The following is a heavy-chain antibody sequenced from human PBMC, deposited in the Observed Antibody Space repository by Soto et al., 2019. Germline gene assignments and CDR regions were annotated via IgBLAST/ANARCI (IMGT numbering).Heavy chain of an antibody. Sequence: GGSLRLSCAASGFTFSSYGMHWVRQAPGKGLEWVAVIWYDGSNKYYADSVKGRFTISRDNSKNTLYLQMNSLRAEDTAVYYCASELRNYFDYRGQRTLDTVSS. CDR1: GFTFSSYG. CDR3: ASELRNYFDY. J-gene: IGHJ4*02. V-gene: IGHV3-33*01. CDR2: IWYDGSNK. D-gene: IGHD3-16*01.